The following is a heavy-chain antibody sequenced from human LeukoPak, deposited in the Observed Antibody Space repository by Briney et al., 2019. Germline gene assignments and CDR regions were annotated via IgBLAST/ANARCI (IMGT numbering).Heavy chain of an antibody. Sequence: GGSLRLSCAASGFTFRSHWMHWVRQAPAKGLIWVSRIDGDESATYYGDSVKGRVTISRDNAKNTLYLQMKSLRVEDTAVYYCVRTHSSGYYYFDSWGQGTLVTVSS. V-gene: IGHV3-74*01. CDR3: VRTHSSGYYYFDS. CDR2: IDGDESAT. CDR1: GFTFRSHW. D-gene: IGHD3-22*01. J-gene: IGHJ4*02.